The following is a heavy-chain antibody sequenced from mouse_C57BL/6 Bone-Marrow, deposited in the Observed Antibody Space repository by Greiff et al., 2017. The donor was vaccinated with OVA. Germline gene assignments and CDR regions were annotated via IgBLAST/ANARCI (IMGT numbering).Heavy chain of an antibody. CDR3: ARKPKRGYAMDY. J-gene: IGHJ4*01. V-gene: IGHV1-50*01. CDR2: IDPSDSYT. Sequence: QVQLQQPGAELVKPGASVKLSCKASGYTFTSYWMQWVKQRPGQGLEWIGEIDPSDSYTNYNQKFKGKATLTVDTSSSKAYMQLSSLTSEDSAVYYCARKPKRGYAMDYWGQGTSVTVSS. CDR1: GYTFTSYW.